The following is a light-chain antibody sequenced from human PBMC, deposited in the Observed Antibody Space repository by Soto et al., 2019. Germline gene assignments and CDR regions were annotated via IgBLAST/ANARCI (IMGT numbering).Light chain of an antibody. V-gene: IGKV3-15*01. CDR2: DAS. Sequence: EVVMTQSPATLSVSPGERATLSCRASQSVKVNLAWYQQKPGQAPRLLIYDASTRATGIPARFSGSGSGTEFTLTISSLQSEDFAVYSGQEDNSWPPLTFGGGTKVEIK. CDR1: QSVKVN. CDR3: QEDNSWPPLT. J-gene: IGKJ4*01.